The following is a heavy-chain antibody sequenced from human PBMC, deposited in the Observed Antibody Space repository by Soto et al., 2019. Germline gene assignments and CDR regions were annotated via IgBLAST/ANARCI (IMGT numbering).Heavy chain of an antibody. CDR2: IRSKANSYAT. CDR1: GFTFSGSP. V-gene: IGHV3-73*01. J-gene: IGHJ5*02. CDR3: SRPRAESSNNWFDP. D-gene: IGHD6-13*01. Sequence: GGSLRLSCAASGFTFSGSPMHWVRQASGKGLEWLGRIRSKANSYATTYAASVKGRFTISRDDSKSTVYLQMNSLKTEDTAVYYCSRPRAESSNNWFDPWGQGAQVTVSS.